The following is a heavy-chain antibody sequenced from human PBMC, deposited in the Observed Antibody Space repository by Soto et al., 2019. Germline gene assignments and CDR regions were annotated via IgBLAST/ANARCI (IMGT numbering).Heavy chain of an antibody. CDR1: GFTFSSYS. CDR3: ARESGYLNWFDP. D-gene: IGHD1-1*01. V-gene: IGHV3-48*01. J-gene: IGHJ5*02. Sequence: EVQLVESGGGLVQPGGSLRLSCAASGFTFSSYSMNWVRQAPGKGLEWVSYISSSSSTIYYADSVKGRFTISRDNAKNSRYMQMNGLGAEDTAVYYFARESGYLNWFDPWGQGTLVTVSS. CDR2: ISSSSSTI.